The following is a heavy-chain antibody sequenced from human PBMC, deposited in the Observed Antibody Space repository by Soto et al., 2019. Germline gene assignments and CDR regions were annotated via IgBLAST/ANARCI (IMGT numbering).Heavy chain of an antibody. CDR2: IYYSGST. V-gene: IGHV4-39*01. CDR3: ASRRTKTLHY. CDR1: GGSISSGRYY. J-gene: IGHJ4*02. D-gene: IGHD2-15*01. Sequence: SETLSLTCTVSGGSISSGRYYWGWIRQPPGKGLQWIGSIYYSGSTYYNPSLKSLVTISVDTSKNQFSLNLSSVTAADTAVYYCASRRTKTLHYWGQGTLVTVSS.